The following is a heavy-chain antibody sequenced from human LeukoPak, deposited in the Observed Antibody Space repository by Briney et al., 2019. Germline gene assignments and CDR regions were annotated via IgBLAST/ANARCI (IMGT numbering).Heavy chain of an antibody. CDR2: ISGSGGST. CDR3: AFSYGSGSYCRF. D-gene: IGHD3-10*01. V-gene: IGHV3-23*01. CDR1: GFTFSSYA. J-gene: IGHJ4*02. Sequence: GGSLRLSCAASGFTFSSYAMSWVRQAPGKGLEWVSAISGSGGSTYYADSVKGRFTISRDNSKNTLYLQVNSLRAEDTAVYYCAFSYGSGSYCRFWGQGALVTVSS.